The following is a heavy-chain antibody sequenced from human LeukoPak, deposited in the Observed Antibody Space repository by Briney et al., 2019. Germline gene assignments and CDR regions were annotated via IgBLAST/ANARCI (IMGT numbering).Heavy chain of an antibody. J-gene: IGHJ4*02. CDR1: GGTFSSYA. D-gene: IGHD5-18*01. CDR2: IIPIFGTA. Sequence: SVKVSCKASGGTFSSYAISWVRQAPGQGLEWMGGIIPIFGTANYAQKFQGRVTITADESTSTAYMELSSLRSEDTAMYYCAKRGHSYGDFDYWGQGTLVTVSS. CDR3: AKRGHSYGDFDY. V-gene: IGHV1-69*13.